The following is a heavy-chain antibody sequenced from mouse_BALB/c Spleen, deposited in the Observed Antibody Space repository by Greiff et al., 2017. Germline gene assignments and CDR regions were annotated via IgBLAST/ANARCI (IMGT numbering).Heavy chain of an antibody. CDR1: GYAFTNYL. Sequence: QVQLQQSGAELVRPGTSVKVSCKASGYAFTNYLIEWVKQRPGQGLEWIGVINPGSGGTNYNEKFKGKATLTADKSSSTAYMQLSSLTSDDSAVYFCARFAGNPYAMDYWGQGTSVTVSS. CDR2: INPGSGGT. CDR3: ARFAGNPYAMDY. J-gene: IGHJ4*01. D-gene: IGHD2-1*01. V-gene: IGHV1-54*01.